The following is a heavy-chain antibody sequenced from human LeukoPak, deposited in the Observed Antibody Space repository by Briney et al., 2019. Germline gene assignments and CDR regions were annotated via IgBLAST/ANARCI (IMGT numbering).Heavy chain of an antibody. J-gene: IGHJ6*03. CDR2: ISGSGGST. CDR1: GPTFSSYA. CDR3: ARDTRFMGYYYMDV. Sequence: PGGSLRLSCAASGPTFSSYAMTWVRQAPGKGLEWVSAISGSGGSTHYADSVKGRLTISRDNSKNTLYLQMNSLRAEDTAVYYCARDTRFMGYYYMDVWGKGTTVTVSS. V-gene: IGHV3-23*01. D-gene: IGHD3-10*01.